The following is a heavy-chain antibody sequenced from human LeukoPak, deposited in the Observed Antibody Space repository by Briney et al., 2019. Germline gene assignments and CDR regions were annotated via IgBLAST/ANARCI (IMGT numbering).Heavy chain of an antibody. CDR2: LHYSGGT. CDR3: ARAAYCGDDCYWYFDY. J-gene: IGHJ4*01. Sequence: SETLPLTCTVSGDSISSYYWSWIRQPPGKGLEWIGSLHYSGGTTYNPSLKSRVTFSVDTSTNRFSLKLSSVTAADTAVYYCARAAYCGDDCYWYFDYWGHGTLVTVSS. D-gene: IGHD2-21*02. CDR1: GDSISSYY. V-gene: IGHV4-59*01.